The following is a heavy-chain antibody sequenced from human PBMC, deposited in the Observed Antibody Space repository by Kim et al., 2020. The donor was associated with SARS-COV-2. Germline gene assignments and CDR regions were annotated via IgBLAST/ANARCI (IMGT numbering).Heavy chain of an antibody. CDR2: IRSGNSKM. D-gene: IGHD2-2*01. CDR1: GFIFNSYN. V-gene: IGHV3-21*06. Sequence: GGSLRLSCAGSGFIFNSYNINWVRQAPGKELEWVSFIRSGNSKMFYADAVKGRFIITRDDAKNSVFLKMNSLRAEETAVYFCASAFNMPGYWGQGNLVTV. J-gene: IGHJ4*02. CDR3: ASAFNMPGY.